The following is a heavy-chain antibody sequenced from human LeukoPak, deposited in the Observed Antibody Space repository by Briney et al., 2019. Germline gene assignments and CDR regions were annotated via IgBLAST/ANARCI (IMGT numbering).Heavy chain of an antibody. Sequence: GGSLRLSCVGSGFIFGGNVMNWVRQAPGKGLEWLSYISASGANVFYADSVKGRFTISRDNAKNSLYLQMNSLRAEDTAVYCCAKVVPAAMRADYWGQGTLVTVSS. D-gene: IGHD2-2*01. CDR2: ISASGANV. J-gene: IGHJ4*02. CDR1: GFIFGGNV. CDR3: AKVVPAAMRADY. V-gene: IGHV3-21*05.